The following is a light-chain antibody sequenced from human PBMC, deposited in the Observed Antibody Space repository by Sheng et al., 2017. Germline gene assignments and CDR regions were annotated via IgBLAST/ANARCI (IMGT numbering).Light chain of an antibody. Sequence: DIQMTQSPSSLSASVGDRVTITCRASPGIFNYLAWYQQKPGKVPKLLIYGATTLQSGVPSRFSGSGSGTDFTLTISSLQPEDFATYYCQRLDTYPLTFGGGTKVEIK. J-gene: IGKJ4*01. V-gene: IGKV1-27*01. CDR3: QRLDTYPLT. CDR1: PGIFNY. CDR2: GAT.